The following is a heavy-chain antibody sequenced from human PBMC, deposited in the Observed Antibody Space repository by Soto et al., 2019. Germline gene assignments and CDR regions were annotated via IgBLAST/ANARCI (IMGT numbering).Heavy chain of an antibody. V-gene: IGHV3-21*05. CDR1: GFTFSGYS. D-gene: IGHD3-16*01. CDR2: ISSNSSST. J-gene: IGHJ4*02. CDR3: ARVDKYYTLRDTYYVFHY. Sequence: GGSLRLSCAASGFTFSGYSMNWVRQAPGKGLEWVSYISSNSSSTNYADSVKGRFTISRDNAKNTLYLEMGSLRAEDTALYYCARVDKYYTLRDTYYVFHYWGQGTLVTVSS.